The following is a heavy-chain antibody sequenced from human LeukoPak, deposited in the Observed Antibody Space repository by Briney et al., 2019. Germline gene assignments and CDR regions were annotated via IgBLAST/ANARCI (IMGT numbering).Heavy chain of an antibody. CDR3: AKDGRYYGSGSYYIPDY. J-gene: IGHJ4*02. D-gene: IGHD3-10*01. CDR1: GFTLSSYA. Sequence: GGSLRLSCAASGFTLSSYAMNWVRQAPGKGLERVSAISGSGGSTYYADSVKGRFTISRDNSKNTLYLQMNSLRAEDTAVYYCAKDGRYYGSGSYYIPDYWGQGTLVTVSS. V-gene: IGHV3-23*01. CDR2: ISGSGGST.